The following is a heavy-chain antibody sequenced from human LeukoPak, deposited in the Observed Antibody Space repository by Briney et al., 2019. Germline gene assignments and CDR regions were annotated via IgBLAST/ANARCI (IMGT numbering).Heavy chain of an antibody. V-gene: IGHV4-30-2*01. CDR1: GGSISSGGYS. Sequence: SQTLSLTCAVSGGSISSGGYSWSWIRQPPGKGLEWIGYIYHSGSTYYNPSLKSRVTISVDRSKNQFSLELSSVTAADTAVYYCARSYQSRFDYWGQGTLVTVSS. CDR3: ARSYQSRFDY. D-gene: IGHD1-26*01. CDR2: IYHSGST. J-gene: IGHJ4*02.